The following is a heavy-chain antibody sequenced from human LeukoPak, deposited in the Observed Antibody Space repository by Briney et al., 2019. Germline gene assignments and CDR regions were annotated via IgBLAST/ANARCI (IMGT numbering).Heavy chain of an antibody. Sequence: PGESLKISCKASGYSFTINWIAWVRQMPGQGLEWMGIIFPGDSDTRYSPSFQGQVTISADKSINTAYLQWSGLKASDTAMYYCARHKGSGYYKSPIAPDYWGQGTLVTVSS. J-gene: IGHJ4*02. CDR2: IFPGDSDT. CDR3: ARHKGSGYYKSPIAPDY. CDR1: GYSFTINW. D-gene: IGHD3-22*01. V-gene: IGHV5-51*01.